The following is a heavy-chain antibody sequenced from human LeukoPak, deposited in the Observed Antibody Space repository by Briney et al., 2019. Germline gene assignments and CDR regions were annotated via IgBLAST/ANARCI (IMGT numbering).Heavy chain of an antibody. CDR2: IYSGGST. V-gene: IGHV3-66*02. D-gene: IGHD3-3*01. J-gene: IGHJ6*03. CDR3: AREYYDFWSGYYYYMDV. CDR1: GFTVSSNY. Sequence: GGSLRLSCAASGFTVSSNYMSWVRQPPGKGLEWVSFIYSGGSTYYADSVKGRFTISRDNSKNTLYLQMNSLRAEDTAVYYCAREYYDFWSGYYYYMDVWGKGTTVTVSS.